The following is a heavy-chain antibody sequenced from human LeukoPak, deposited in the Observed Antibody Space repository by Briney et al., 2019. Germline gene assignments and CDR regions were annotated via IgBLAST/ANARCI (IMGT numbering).Heavy chain of an antibody. V-gene: IGHV3-7*01. CDR2: IKQDGSEK. J-gene: IGHJ4*02. CDR1: GFTFSRYW. Sequence: GGSLRLSCAASGFTFSRYWMTWVRQAPGKELEWVANIKQDGSEKYYVDSVKGRFTISRDNAKNSLYLQMNSLRDEDTAVYYCARDWGGENDYWGQGTLVTVSS. CDR3: ARDWGGENDY. D-gene: IGHD3-10*01.